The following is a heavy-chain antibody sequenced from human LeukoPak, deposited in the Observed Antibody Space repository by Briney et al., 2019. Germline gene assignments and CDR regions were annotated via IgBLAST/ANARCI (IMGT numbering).Heavy chain of an antibody. J-gene: IGHJ4*02. CDR3: ARDFATVTTHLDY. Sequence: SVKVSCKASGGTFSSYAISWVRQAPGQGLEWMGRIIPILGIANYAQKLQGRVTITADKSTSTAYMELSSLRSEDTAVYYCARDFATVTTHLDYWGQGTLVTVSS. V-gene: IGHV1-69*04. CDR1: GGTFSSYA. D-gene: IGHD4-17*01. CDR2: IIPILGIA.